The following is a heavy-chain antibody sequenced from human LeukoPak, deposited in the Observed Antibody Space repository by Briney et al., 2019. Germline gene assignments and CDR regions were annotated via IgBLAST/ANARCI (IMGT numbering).Heavy chain of an antibody. CDR2: INNDGTRT. V-gene: IGHV3-74*01. Sequence: GGSLRLSCAASGFTFNNYWMHWVRQVPGKGLVWVSRINNDGTRTNYVDSAKGRFTISRDNAKNSLYLQMNSLRVEDTALYHCARKGLGGELGGFDSWGQGTLVTVSS. D-gene: IGHD1-7*01. J-gene: IGHJ4*02. CDR3: ARKGLGGELGGFDS. CDR1: GFTFNNYW.